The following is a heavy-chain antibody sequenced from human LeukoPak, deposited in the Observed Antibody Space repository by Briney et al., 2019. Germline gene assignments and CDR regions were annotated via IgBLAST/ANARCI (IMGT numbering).Heavy chain of an antibody. CDR2: ISGSGGST. CDR3: AKPTMVRGVALYYFDY. V-gene: IGHV3-23*01. CDR1: GFTFSTYA. D-gene: IGHD3-10*01. Sequence: GGSLRLSCAASGFTFSTYAMSWVRQAPGKGLEWVSAISGSGGSTYYADSVKGRFTISRDNSKNTLYLQMNSLRAEDTAVYYCAKPTMVRGVALYYFDYWGQGTLVTVSP. J-gene: IGHJ4*02.